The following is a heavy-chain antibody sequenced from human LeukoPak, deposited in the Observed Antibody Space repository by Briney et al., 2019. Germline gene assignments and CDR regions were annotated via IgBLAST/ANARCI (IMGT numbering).Heavy chain of an antibody. D-gene: IGHD1-26*01. V-gene: IGHV4-59*01. CDR1: GGSISSYY. Sequence: PSETLSLTCTVSGGSISSYYWSWIRQPPGKGLEWIGYIYYSGSTSYNPSLKSRVTISVDTSKNQFSLKLSSVTAADTAVYHCARGGGVVGATTWNYWGQGTLVTVSS. CDR2: IYYSGST. J-gene: IGHJ4*02. CDR3: ARGGGVVGATTWNY.